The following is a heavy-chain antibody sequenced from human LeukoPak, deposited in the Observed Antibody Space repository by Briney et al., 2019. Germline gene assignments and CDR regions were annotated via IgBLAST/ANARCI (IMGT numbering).Heavy chain of an antibody. J-gene: IGHJ4*02. D-gene: IGHD6-19*01. Sequence: GGSLRLSCAASGFTFSSYAMSWVRQAPGKGLEWVSAISGSGGSTYYADSVKGRFTISRDNSKNTLYLQMNSLRAEDTAVYYCAKESPREWLAPGEWSGWGQGTLVTVSS. CDR1: GFTFSSYA. CDR2: ISGSGGST. V-gene: IGHV3-23*01. CDR3: AKESPREWLAPGEWSG.